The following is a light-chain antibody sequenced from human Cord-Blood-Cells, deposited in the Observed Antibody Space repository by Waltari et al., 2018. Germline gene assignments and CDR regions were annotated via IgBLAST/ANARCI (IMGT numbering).Light chain of an antibody. CDR3: CSYAGSSTWV. CDR1: SSDVGSYTL. Sequence: QYVLTQPASVSGSPGKSITISCTGTSSDVGSYTLVFEYQQHPGKAPKHLIYEGSKRPSGVSNRISSSKSGNTASLTISGLQAEDEADYYCCSYAGSSTWVFGGGTKLTVL. V-gene: IGLV2-23*01. J-gene: IGLJ3*02. CDR2: EGS.